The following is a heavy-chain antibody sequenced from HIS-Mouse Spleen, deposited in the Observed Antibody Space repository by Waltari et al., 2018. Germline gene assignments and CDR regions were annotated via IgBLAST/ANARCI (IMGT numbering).Heavy chain of an antibody. J-gene: IGHJ4*02. CDR1: GGSFSGYY. CDR2: INHSGST. V-gene: IGHV4-34*01. D-gene: IGHD6-13*01. Sequence: QVQLQQWGAGPLKPSETLSLTCAVYGGSFSGYYWIWIRTPQGKGLQWIGEINHSGSTNYNPSLKSRVTISVDTSKNQFSLKLSSVTAADTAVYYCARGLGIAAAGTPYFDYWGQGTLVTVSS. CDR3: ARGLGIAAAGTPYFDY.